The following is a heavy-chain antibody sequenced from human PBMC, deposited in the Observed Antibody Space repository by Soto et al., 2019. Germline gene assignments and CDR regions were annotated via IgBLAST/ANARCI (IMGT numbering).Heavy chain of an antibody. CDR2: IIPIFGTA. D-gene: IGHD6-6*01. CDR1: GGTFSSYA. CDR3: ARFEYSSSSDAFEI. J-gene: IGHJ3*02. V-gene: IGHV1-69*13. Sequence: SVKVSCKASGGTFSSYAISWVRQAPGQGLEWMGGIIPIFGTANYAQKFQGRVTITADESTSTAYMELRSLRSDDTAVYYCARFEYSSSSDAFEIWGQGTMVTVSS.